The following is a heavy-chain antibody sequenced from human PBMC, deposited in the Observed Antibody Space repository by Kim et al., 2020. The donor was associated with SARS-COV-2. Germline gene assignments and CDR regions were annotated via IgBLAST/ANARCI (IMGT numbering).Heavy chain of an antibody. Sequence: GGSLRLSCAASGFTFSSYSMNWVRQAPGKGLEWVSSISSSSSYIYYADSVKGRFTISRDNAKNSLYLQMNSLRAEDTAVYYCARVGDFWSGLSPSYGMDVWGQGTTVTVSS. CDR1: GFTFSSYS. J-gene: IGHJ6*02. D-gene: IGHD3-3*01. CDR3: ARVGDFWSGLSPSYGMDV. V-gene: IGHV3-21*01. CDR2: ISSSSSYI.